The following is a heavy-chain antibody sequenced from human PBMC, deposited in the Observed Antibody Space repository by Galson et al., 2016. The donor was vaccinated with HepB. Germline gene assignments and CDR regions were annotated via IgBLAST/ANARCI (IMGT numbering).Heavy chain of an antibody. J-gene: IGHJ3*01. CDR2: INRDAKSN. V-gene: IGHV3-7*03. Sequence: SLRLSCAASGFSFRRYWMSWVRRSPGKGLEWVANINRDAKSNFYGASVKGRFVGFRDNAKNSVYLQLNSLRVEDAAIYYCARDPFNNVGYGAFDFWGRGTEVIVSS. CDR1: GFSFRRYW. D-gene: IGHD3-16*01. CDR3: ARDPFNNVGYGAFDF.